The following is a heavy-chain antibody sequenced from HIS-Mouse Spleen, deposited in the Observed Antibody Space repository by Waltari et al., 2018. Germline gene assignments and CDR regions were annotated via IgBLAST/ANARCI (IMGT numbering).Heavy chain of an antibody. J-gene: IGHJ2*01. CDR2: IYYSGIT. CDR1: GGSIRSSSYY. Sequence: QLQLQESGPGLVKPSETLSLTCTGSGGSIRSSSYYWGWIRPPPGKGLEWIGSIYYSGITYYNPSLKSRVTISVDTSKNQFSLKLSSVTAADTAVYYCAREIPYSSSWYDWYFDLWGRGTLVTVSS. CDR3: AREIPYSSSWYDWYFDL. V-gene: IGHV4-39*07. D-gene: IGHD6-13*01.